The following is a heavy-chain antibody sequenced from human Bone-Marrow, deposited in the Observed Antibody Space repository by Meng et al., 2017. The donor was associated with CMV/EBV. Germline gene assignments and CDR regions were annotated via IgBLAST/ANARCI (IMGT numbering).Heavy chain of an antibody. V-gene: IGHV3-23*01. Sequence: GESLKISCAASGFTFNTHRMSWVRQSPGKGLEWVATMTGDCHSVLVVASVEGRFTTFRDNSKNTLYLQMPSLRAEDTAVYYCAKDTPLPDYNSYHYFDYWGQGTLVTVAS. J-gene: IGHJ4*02. CDR3: AKDTPLPDYNSYHYFDY. D-gene: IGHD3-10*01. CDR1: GFTFNTHR. CDR2: MTGDCHSV.